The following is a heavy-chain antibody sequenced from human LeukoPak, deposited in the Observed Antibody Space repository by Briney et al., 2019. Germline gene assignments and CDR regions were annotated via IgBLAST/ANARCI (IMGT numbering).Heavy chain of an antibody. CDR3: ARDYSITNWFDP. D-gene: IGHD4-11*01. V-gene: IGHV1-69*05. CDR2: IIPIFGTA. CDR1: GGTFSSYA. Sequence: GASVKVSCKASGGTFSSYAISWVRQAPGQGLEWMGGIIPIFGTANYAQKFQGRVTITTDESTSTAYMELSSLRSEDTAVYYCARDYSITNWFDPWGQGTLVTVSS. J-gene: IGHJ5*02.